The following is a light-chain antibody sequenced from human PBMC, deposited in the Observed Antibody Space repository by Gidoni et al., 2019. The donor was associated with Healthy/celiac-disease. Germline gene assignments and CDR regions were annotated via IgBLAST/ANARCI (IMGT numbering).Light chain of an antibody. Sequence: DIQMTTSPSTLSASVGDRVNITCRASQSISSWLAWYTQKPWTAPKLLIYTASSLESGVPSRFSGSGSVTEFTLTISILQPDDFATYYCQQYNSYWTFGQGTKVEIK. CDR1: QSISSW. CDR3: QQYNSYWT. V-gene: IGKV1-5*03. J-gene: IGKJ1*01. CDR2: TAS.